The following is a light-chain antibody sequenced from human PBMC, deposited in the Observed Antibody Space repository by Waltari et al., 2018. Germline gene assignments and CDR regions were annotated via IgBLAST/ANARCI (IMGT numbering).Light chain of an antibody. CDR2: WAS. J-gene: IGKJ4*01. V-gene: IGKV4-1*01. CDR1: QSLLSDSDNQNY. Sequence: DIVMTQSPDSLAVSLGERATINCKSSQSLLSDSDNQNYFGWYQQKPGQPPKLLIYWASTRASGVPDQFSGSGSGTDFTLTITGLQAEDVAVYYCHQYYSEPLTCGGGTKVEIK. CDR3: HQYYSEPLT.